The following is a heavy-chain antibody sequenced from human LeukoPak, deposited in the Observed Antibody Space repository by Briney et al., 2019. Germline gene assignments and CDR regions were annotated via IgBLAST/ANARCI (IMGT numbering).Heavy chain of an antibody. CDR2: IRSKAYGGTT. Sequence: AGRSLRLSCTASGFTFGDYAMSWVRQAPGKGLEWVGFIRSKAYGGTTEYAASVKGRFTISRDDSKSIAYLQMNSLKTEDTAVYYCTREWSGGAFDIWGQGTMVTVSS. J-gene: IGHJ3*02. D-gene: IGHD1-14*01. CDR3: TREWSGGAFDI. CDR1: GFTFGDYA. V-gene: IGHV3-49*04.